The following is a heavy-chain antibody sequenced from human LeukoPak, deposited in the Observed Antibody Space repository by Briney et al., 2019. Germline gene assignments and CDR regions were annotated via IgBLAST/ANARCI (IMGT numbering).Heavy chain of an antibody. Sequence: GASVEVSCKASGYTFTSYALSWVRQAPGQGLEWMGWISAYNGNTNYAQKLQGRVTMTTDTSTSTAYMELRSLRSDDTAVYFCARTLGYYSSTSCHTTFDYWGQGTLVTVSS. CDR1: GYTFTSYA. D-gene: IGHD2-2*01. CDR2: ISAYNGNT. J-gene: IGHJ4*02. CDR3: ARTLGYYSSTSCHTTFDY. V-gene: IGHV1-18*04.